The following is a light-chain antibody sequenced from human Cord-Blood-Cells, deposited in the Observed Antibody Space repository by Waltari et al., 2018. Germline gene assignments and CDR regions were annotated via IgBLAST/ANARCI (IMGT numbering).Light chain of an antibody. Sequence: DIVMTQSPDSLAVSLGESATINCKSSQSVLYSSNNKNYLSWHQKKPGQPPKLLIYWASTRGSGVPGRFRGSWAGTDVTLRISSLQAEDVAVYYCQQYYSTPLTFGGGTKVEIK. CDR1: QSVLYSSNNKNY. J-gene: IGKJ4*01. V-gene: IGKV4-1*01. CDR3: QQYYSTPLT. CDR2: WAS.